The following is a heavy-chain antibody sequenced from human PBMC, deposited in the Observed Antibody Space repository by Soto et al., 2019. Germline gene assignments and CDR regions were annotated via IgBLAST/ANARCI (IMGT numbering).Heavy chain of an antibody. CDR2: IYYSGST. CDR3: ARRHYYDSSGADY. V-gene: IGHV4-59*08. D-gene: IGHD3-22*01. CDR1: GGSISSYY. J-gene: IGHJ4*02. Sequence: SETLSLTCTVSGGSISSYYWNWIRQPPGKGLEWIGYIYYSGSTNYNPSLKSRVTISVDTSKNQFSLKLSSVTAADTAVYYCARRHYYDSSGADYWGQGTPVTVSS.